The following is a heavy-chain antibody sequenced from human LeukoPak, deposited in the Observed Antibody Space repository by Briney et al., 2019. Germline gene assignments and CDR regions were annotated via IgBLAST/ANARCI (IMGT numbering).Heavy chain of an antibody. J-gene: IGHJ1*01. Sequence: NPSETLSLTCTVSGGSISSYYWSWIRQPPGKGLEWIGYIYYSGSTNYNPSLKSRVTISVDTSKNQFSLKLSPVTAADTAVYYCARGSFGGEYFQHWGQGTLVTVSS. CDR1: GGSISSYY. CDR3: ARGSFGGEYFQH. V-gene: IGHV4-59*01. CDR2: IYYSGST. D-gene: IGHD3-16*01.